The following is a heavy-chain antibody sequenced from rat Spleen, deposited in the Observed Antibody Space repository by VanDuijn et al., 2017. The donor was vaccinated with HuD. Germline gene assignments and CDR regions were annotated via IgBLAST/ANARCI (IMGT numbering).Heavy chain of an antibody. D-gene: IGHD1-11*01. CDR1: GRTFSDYY. V-gene: IGHV5-27*01. Sequence: EVQLVESGGGLVQPGRSLKLSCAASGRTFSDYYMAWVRQAPTKGLEWVGYISTGGTRTYYRDSVKGRFTISRDDAKSFLYLQMDSLRSEDTATYYCARRTTGLFDYWGQGVMVTVSS. CDR2: ISTGGTRT. J-gene: IGHJ2*01. CDR3: ARRTTGLFDY.